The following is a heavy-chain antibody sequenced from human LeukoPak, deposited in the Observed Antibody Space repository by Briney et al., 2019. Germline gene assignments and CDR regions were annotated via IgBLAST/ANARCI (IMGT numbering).Heavy chain of an antibody. Sequence: GGSLRLSCAASGFTFSSYWMHWVRQAPGKGLVWISRINSDGSGTSYADSVKGRFTISRDNARNTLYLQMNSLRAEDTAVYYCARADDGANSWVNYWGQGTLVTVSS. CDR1: GFTFSSYW. CDR3: ARADDGANSWVNY. CDR2: INSDGSGT. V-gene: IGHV3-74*01. J-gene: IGHJ4*02. D-gene: IGHD4-23*01.